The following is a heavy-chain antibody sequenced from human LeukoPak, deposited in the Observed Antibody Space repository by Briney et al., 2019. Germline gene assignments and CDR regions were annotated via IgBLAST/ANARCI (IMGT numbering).Heavy chain of an antibody. Sequence: GGSLRLSFAASGFTFSSYSMHWVRQAPGKGLEWVAVISYDGSNKYYADSVKGRFTISRDNSKNTLYLQMNSLRAEDTAVYYCAITRFGPYSGSYSSLDYWGQGTLVTVSS. D-gene: IGHD1-26*01. CDR3: AITRFGPYSGSYSSLDY. CDR1: GFTFSSYS. V-gene: IGHV3-30*03. CDR2: ISYDGSNK. J-gene: IGHJ4*02.